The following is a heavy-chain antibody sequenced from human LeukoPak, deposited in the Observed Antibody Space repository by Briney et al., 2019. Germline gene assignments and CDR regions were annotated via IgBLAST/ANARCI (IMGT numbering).Heavy chain of an antibody. CDR2: IWYGGSNK. D-gene: IGHD6-6*01. J-gene: IGHJ6*03. V-gene: IGHV3-33*08. CDR3: ARSGIAALRGYMDV. CDR1: GFTFSSYG. Sequence: QPWGVLRLSCAASGFTFSSYGMHWVRQAPGKGLEWVAVIWYGGSNKYYADSVKGRFTISRDNSKNTLYLQMNSLRAEDTAVYYCARSGIAALRGYMDVWGKGTTVTVSS.